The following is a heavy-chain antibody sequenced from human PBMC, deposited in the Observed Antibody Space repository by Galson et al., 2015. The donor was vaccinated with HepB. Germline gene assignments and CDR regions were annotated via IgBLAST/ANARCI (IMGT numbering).Heavy chain of an antibody. J-gene: IGHJ4*02. V-gene: IGHV1-2*06. CDR2: INPKRGGA. Sequence: SVKVSCKASGYTFTGYYLHWVRQAPGQGLEWMGRINPKRGGATYAQKFHDRVTMTWDTSISTAYMELKRLRSDDTAVYYCARDEEVNFWSGYYTYWGQGTLVTVSS. CDR3: ARDEEVNFWSGYYTY. D-gene: IGHD3-3*01. CDR1: GYTFTGYY.